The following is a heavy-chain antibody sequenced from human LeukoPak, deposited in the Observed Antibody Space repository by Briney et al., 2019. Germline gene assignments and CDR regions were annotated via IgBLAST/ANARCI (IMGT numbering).Heavy chain of an antibody. CDR1: GGSISSYY. D-gene: IGHD6-13*01. CDR3: ARDPGSSWYFDY. CDR2: IYYSGST. Sequence: SETLSLTCTVPGGSISSYYWSWIRQPPGKGLEWIGYIYYSGSTNYNPSLTSRVTISVDTSKKQLSLKLSSVTAADTAVYYCARDPGSSWYFDYWGQGTLVTVSS. J-gene: IGHJ4*02. V-gene: IGHV4-59*01.